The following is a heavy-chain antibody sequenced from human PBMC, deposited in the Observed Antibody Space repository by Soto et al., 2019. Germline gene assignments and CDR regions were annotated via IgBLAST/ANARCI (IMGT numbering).Heavy chain of an antibody. D-gene: IGHD3-3*01. V-gene: IGHV3-48*01. J-gene: IGHJ4*02. Sequence: PGGSLRLSCVASGFTFSSYSMDWVRQAPGKGLEWVVNISGESTSIYYADTVKGRFTISRDSAKNLVYLQMNSLRAEDTAVYYCARENDFWSGYVFDYWGQGTLVTVSS. CDR2: ISGESTSI. CDR3: ARENDFWSGYVFDY. CDR1: GFTFSSYS.